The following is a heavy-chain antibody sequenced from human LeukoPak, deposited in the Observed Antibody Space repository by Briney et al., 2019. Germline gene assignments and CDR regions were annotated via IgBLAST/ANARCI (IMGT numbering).Heavy chain of an antibody. Sequence: PGGSLRLSCEASGFSFSDYYVTWIRQAPGKGLEWLSYMSSSGYTIYYADSVKGRLTISRDNAKNSLYLQMNSLRVEDTALYYCAKGQSSYYDSSGPLDSWGQGTLVTVSS. V-gene: IGHV3-11*04. D-gene: IGHD3-22*01. CDR2: MSSSGYTI. CDR3: AKGQSSYYDSSGPLDS. J-gene: IGHJ4*02. CDR1: GFSFSDYY.